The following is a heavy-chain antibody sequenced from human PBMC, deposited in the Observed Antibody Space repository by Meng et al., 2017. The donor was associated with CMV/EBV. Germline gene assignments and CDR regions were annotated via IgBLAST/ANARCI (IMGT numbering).Heavy chain of an antibody. V-gene: IGHV1-18*01. Sequence: QVLMVQSGVEVKKPGALGKASCKASGFTFTGYGISWVRQAPGQGLEWMGRISVYNGHTNFAQNLQGRVTMTTDTSTSTAYVELRSLRSDDTAIYYCARGVPLGIIYSFDYWGQGTLVTVSS. D-gene: IGHD2-21*01. CDR1: GFTFTGYG. CDR3: ARGVPLGIIYSFDY. CDR2: ISVYNGHT. J-gene: IGHJ4*01.